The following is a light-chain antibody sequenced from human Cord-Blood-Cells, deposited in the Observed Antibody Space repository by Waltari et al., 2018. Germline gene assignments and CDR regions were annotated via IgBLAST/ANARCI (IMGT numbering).Light chain of an antibody. CDR2: WAS. V-gene: IGKV4-1*01. J-gene: IGKJ4*01. CDR3: QQYYSTLT. Sequence: DIVMTQSPDSLAVSLVERATINCKSSQSVLYSSNNKYYLAWYQQKPGQPPKLLIYWASTRESGVPDRFSGSGSGTDFTLTISSLQAEDVAVYYCQQYYSTLTFGGGTKVEIK. CDR1: QSVLYSSNNKYY.